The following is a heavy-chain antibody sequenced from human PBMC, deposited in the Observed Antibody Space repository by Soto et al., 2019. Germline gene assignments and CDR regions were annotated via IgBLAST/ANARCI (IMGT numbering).Heavy chain of an antibody. CDR2: INPSGGST. J-gene: IGHJ4*02. CDR1: GYTFTSYY. Sequence: QVQLVQSGAEVKKPGASVKVSCKASGYTFTSYYMHWVRQAPGQGLEWMGIINPSGGSTSYAQKFQGRVTRTRDTSTSTVYMELSSLRSEDTAVYYCARAVLQLELLYYFDYWGQGTLVTVSS. V-gene: IGHV1-46*03. CDR3: ARAVLQLELLYYFDY. D-gene: IGHD1-7*01.